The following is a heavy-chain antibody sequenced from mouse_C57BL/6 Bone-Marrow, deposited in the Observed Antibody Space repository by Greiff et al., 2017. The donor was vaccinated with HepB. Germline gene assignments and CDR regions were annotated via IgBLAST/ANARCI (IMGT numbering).Heavy chain of an antibody. J-gene: IGHJ1*03. CDR3: ARDRDDGSFYWYFDV. CDR1: GFTFSDYY. Sequence: EVHLVESEGGLVQPGSSMKLSCTASGFTFSDYYMAWVRQVPEKGLEWVANINYDGSSTYYLDSLKSRFIISRDNAKNILYLQMSSLKSEDTATYYCARDRDDGSFYWYFDVWGTGTTVTVSS. CDR2: INYDGSST. V-gene: IGHV5-16*01. D-gene: IGHD2-3*01.